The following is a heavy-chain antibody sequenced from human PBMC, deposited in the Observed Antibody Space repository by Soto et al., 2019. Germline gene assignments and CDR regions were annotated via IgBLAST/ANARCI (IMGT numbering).Heavy chain of an antibody. D-gene: IGHD5-18*01. CDR2: ISYDGSNK. J-gene: IGHJ4*02. CDR3: ARDPGWIQLWLGAVGLGKQYYFDY. CDR1: GFTFSSYA. Sequence: QVQLVESGGGVVQPGRSLRLSCAASGFTFSSYAMHWVRQAPGKGLEWVAVISYDGSNKYYADSVKGRFTISRDNSKNTLYLQMNSLRAEDTAVYYCARDPGWIQLWLGAVGLGKQYYFDYWGQGTLVTVSS. V-gene: IGHV3-30-3*01.